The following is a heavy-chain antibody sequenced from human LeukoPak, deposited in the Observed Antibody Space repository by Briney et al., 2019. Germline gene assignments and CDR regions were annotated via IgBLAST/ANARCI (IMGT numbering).Heavy chain of an antibody. D-gene: IGHD2-2*01. V-gene: IGHV3-30-3*01. Sequence: PGRSLRLSCAASGFTFSSYAMHWVRQAPGKGLEWVAVISYDGSNKYYADSVKGRFTISRDNSKNTLYLQMNGLRAEDTAVYYCARVSTRFDPWGQGTLVTVSS. J-gene: IGHJ5*02. CDR1: GFTFSSYA. CDR2: ISYDGSNK. CDR3: ARVSTRFDP.